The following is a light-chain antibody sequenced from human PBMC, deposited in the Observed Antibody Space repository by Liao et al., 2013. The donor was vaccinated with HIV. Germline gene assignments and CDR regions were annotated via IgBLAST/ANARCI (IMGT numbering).Light chain of an antibody. Sequence: SYELTQPPAVSVAPGQTAMLTCGGDNIESRSVHWYQQKPGQAPVMVMSFDSDRPSGIPERFSASKSGNTATLTISETQPLDEADYYCQTWDSSAYWVFGGGTKLTVL. V-gene: IGLV3-21*01. CDR2: FDS. CDR3: QTWDSSAYWV. CDR1: NIESRS. J-gene: IGLJ3*02.